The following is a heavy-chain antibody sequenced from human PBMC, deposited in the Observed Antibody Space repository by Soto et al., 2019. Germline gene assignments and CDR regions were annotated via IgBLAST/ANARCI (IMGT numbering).Heavy chain of an antibody. CDR3: ARVQWPSEDYYGMDV. D-gene: IGHD1-26*01. CDR2: IDLSDSYT. Sequence: GESLQISYKVSGYRFTSYWISWVRQMHGKGLEWMGRIDLSDSYTNYSPSFQGHVTISADKSISTAYLQWSSLKASDTAMYYCARVQWPSEDYYGMDVWGQGTTVTVSS. CDR1: GYRFTSYW. V-gene: IGHV5-10-1*01. J-gene: IGHJ6*02.